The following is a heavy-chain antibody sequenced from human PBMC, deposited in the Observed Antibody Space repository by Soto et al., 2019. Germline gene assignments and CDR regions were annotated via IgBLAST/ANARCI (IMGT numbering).Heavy chain of an antibody. CDR1: GGSVNNANYF. J-gene: IGHJ6*02. D-gene: IGHD4-17*01. V-gene: IGHV4-31*03. CDR2: IYYSGST. Sequence: QVRLEESGPGLVKPSETLSLICSVSGGSVNNANYFWNWIRHHPENGLEWIGYIYYSGSTRYNPSFKTRATLSIDTSKNLFSLRVNSVTVADTAVYFCARDADYGGSRGGMDVWGRGTTVTVSS. CDR3: ARDADYGGSRGGMDV.